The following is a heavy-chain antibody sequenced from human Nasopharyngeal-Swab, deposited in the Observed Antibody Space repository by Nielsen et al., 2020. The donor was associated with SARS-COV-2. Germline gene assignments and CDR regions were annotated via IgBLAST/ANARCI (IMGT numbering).Heavy chain of an antibody. D-gene: IGHD6-19*01. Sequence: ESLKISCTVSGDSMRNYYWNWIRQSPGKGPEWIGYIYGSGTTNYNPSLKSRVTLSLDASNKQFSLKLNSLTAADTAVYYCARGSAYGQWLLDWGQGTQVAVSS. V-gene: IGHV4-59*13. CDR3: ARGSAYGQWLLD. CDR2: IYGSGTT. CDR1: GDSMRNYY. J-gene: IGHJ4*02.